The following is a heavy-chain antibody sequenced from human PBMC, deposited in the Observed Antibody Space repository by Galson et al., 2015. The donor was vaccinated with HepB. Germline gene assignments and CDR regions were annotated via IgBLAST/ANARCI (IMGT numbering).Heavy chain of an antibody. CDR1: EFTFSNYA. CDR2: IGGSGDNT. CDR3: ARESRGCGGDCYSLVDS. D-gene: IGHD2-21*02. V-gene: IGHV3-23*01. J-gene: IGHJ4*02. Sequence: SLRLSCAATEFTFSNYAMSWARQAPGKGLEWVSSIGGSGDNTYYADSVKGRFTISRDNSKNTLYLQMNSLEVDDTAVYYCARESRGCGGDCYSLVDSWGQGTLVTVSS.